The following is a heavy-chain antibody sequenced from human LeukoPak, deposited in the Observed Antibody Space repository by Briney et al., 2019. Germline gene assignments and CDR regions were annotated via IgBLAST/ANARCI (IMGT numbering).Heavy chain of an antibody. J-gene: IGHJ4*02. CDR3: ARRDSSSWFGY. CDR1: GYTFTSYW. D-gene: IGHD6-13*01. Sequence: GASLKISCKGSGYTFTSYWIGWVRQMPGKGLEWMGIIYPGDSDTRYSPSFQGQVTISVDKSISTAYLQWSSLKAPDTAMYYCARRDSSSWFGYWGQGTLVTVSS. CDR2: IYPGDSDT. V-gene: IGHV5-51*01.